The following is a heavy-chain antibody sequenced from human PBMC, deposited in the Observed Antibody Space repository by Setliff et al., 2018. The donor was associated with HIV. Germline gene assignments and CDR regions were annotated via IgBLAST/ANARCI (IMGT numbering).Heavy chain of an antibody. J-gene: IGHJ4*02. D-gene: IGHD2-21*02. CDR3: ATLDHSGGNFLAY. CDR1: GDSISNYY. Sequence: SETLSLTCTVSGDSISNYYWSWIRQPPGKGPEWIGYIHSSGSTIYNPSLKSRITISLDTSKEQFSLELSSATAADTAVYYCATLDHSGGNFLAYWGQGSLVTVSS. CDR2: IHSSGST. V-gene: IGHV4-4*09.